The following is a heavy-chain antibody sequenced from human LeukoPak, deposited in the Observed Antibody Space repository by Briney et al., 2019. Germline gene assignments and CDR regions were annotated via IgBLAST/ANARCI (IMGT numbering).Heavy chain of an antibody. CDR2: ISGSGAVT. Sequence: PGGSLRLSCAASGFTFSSYTMGWVRQAPGKGLEWVSAISGSGAVTHYADSVRGRFTISRDNSRNTLYLQMNSLRADDTATYYCARDPAPSRTNWFDPWGQGTLVTVSS. CDR3: ARDPAPSRTNWFDP. V-gene: IGHV3-23*01. CDR1: GFTFSSYT. D-gene: IGHD1-14*01. J-gene: IGHJ5*02.